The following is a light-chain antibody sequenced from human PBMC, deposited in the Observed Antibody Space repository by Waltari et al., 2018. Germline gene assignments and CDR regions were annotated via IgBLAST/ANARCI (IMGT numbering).Light chain of an antibody. CDR2: DVS. J-gene: IGLJ1*01. V-gene: IGLV2-14*01. Sequence: QSALTQPASVSGSPGQSITISCTGTSSDVGGTNNVSWYNQHPGKATKLMIYDVSKRPSGGSTRYSGSKSGNTASLTISGLQAEDEGDYYCSADTSSSTYVFGTGTKVTVL. CDR1: SSDVGGTNN. CDR3: SADTSSSTYV.